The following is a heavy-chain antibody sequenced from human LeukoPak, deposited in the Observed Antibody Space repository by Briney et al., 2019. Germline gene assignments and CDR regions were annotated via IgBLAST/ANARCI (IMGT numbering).Heavy chain of an antibody. CDR1: GFTFSSYA. CDR2: ISFSGGYT. V-gene: IGHV3-23*01. D-gene: IGHD6-19*01. CDR3: ARIAVAGVVAFDI. J-gene: IGHJ3*02. Sequence: GGSLRLSCAASGFTFSSYAMSWVRQPPGKGLDWVSTISFSGGYTYYADSVKGRFTISRDNSKNTLYLQMNSPRAEDTAVYYCARIAVAGVVAFDIWGQGTMVTVSS.